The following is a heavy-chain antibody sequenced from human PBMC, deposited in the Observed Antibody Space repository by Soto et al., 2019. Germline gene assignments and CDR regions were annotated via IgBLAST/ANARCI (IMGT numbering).Heavy chain of an antibody. CDR3: ATAEVDY. V-gene: IGHV3-74*01. CDR2: MNSDGSTT. J-gene: IGHJ4*02. Sequence: GGSLRLSCAASGFTFGNYWMHWVRQAPGKGLEWVSRMNSDGSTTNYADSVKGRFTVARDNARNTLHLQMNSLRAEDTAVYYCATAEVDYWGPGTLVTVSS. CDR1: GFTFGNYW.